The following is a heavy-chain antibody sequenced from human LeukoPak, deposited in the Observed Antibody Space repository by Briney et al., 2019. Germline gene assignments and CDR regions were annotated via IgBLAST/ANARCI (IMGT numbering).Heavy chain of an antibody. V-gene: IGHV3-21*01. CDR2: IDSSSMYM. J-gene: IGHJ4*02. CDR1: GFTFYIYS. D-gene: IGHD3-22*01. CDR3: ARDLAYYYDSSYD. Sequence: GGSLRLSCAASGFTFYIYSMNWVRQAPGKGLEWVSSIDSSSMYMYYADSVKGRFTISRDNAKNSLFLQMNSLRAEDTAVYYCARDLAYYYDSSYDWGQGTLVTVSS.